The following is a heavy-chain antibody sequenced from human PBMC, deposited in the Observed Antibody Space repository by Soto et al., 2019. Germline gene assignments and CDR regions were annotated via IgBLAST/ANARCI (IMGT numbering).Heavy chain of an antibody. CDR3: ARDKAVMNAAINMAY. Sequence: QVQLVQSGAEVKKPGSSVRVSCKASGGSFNSYTFNWVRQAAGQGLEWMGRIIPFANIANYAQAFEDRVTISADSSATTVYMELRSLTSDDTAVYYCARDKAVMNAAINMAYWGQGTLVAVSS. D-gene: IGHD3-10*01. V-gene: IGHV1-69*08. J-gene: IGHJ4*01. CDR1: GGSFNSYT. CDR2: IIPFANIA.